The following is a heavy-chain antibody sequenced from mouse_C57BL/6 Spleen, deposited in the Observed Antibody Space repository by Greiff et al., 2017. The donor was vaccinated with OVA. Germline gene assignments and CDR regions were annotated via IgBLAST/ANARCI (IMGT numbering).Heavy chain of an antibody. CDR3: ARYYYGSSTWFAY. J-gene: IGHJ3*01. V-gene: IGHV1-55*01. CDR2: IYPGSGST. D-gene: IGHD1-1*01. CDR1: GYTFTSYW. Sequence: QVQLQQPGAELVKPGASVKMSCKASGYTFTSYWITWVKPRPGQGLEWIGDIYPGSGSTNYNEKFKSKATLTVDTSSSTAYMQLSSLTSEDSAVYYCARYYYGSSTWFAYWGQGTLVTVSA.